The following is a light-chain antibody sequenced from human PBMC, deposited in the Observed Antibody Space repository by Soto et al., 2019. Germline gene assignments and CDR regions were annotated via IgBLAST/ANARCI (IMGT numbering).Light chain of an antibody. Sequence: QLVLTQSPSASASLGASVKLTCTLSSGHSSYAIAWHQQQSEKGPRYLMKLNSDGSHSKGDGIPDRFSGSSSGAERYLTISSLQSEDEADYYCQTWGTDIVVFGGGTKVTVL. CDR1: SGHSSYA. CDR2: LNSDGSH. CDR3: QTWGTDIVV. V-gene: IGLV4-69*01. J-gene: IGLJ2*01.